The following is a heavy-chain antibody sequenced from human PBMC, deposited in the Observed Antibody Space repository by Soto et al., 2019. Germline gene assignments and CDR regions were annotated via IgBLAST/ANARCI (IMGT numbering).Heavy chain of an antibody. CDR2: ISYDGSNK. D-gene: IGHD1-7*01. V-gene: IGHV3-30-3*01. CDR3: ARQLELHLDY. J-gene: IGHJ4*02. CDR1: GFTFSSYA. Sequence: PVGSLRLSCAASGFTFSSYAMHWVRQAPGKGLEWVAVISYDGSNKYYADSVKGRFTISRDNSKNTLYLQMNSLRAEDTAVYYCARQLELHLDYWGQGTLVTVSS.